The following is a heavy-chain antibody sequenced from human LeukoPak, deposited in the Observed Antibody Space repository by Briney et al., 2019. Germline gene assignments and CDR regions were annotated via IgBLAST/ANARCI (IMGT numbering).Heavy chain of an antibody. V-gene: IGHV1-69*05. CDR3: ARDTLWIHSAGYYFDY. CDR2: IVPIFGTA. D-gene: IGHD5-18*01. J-gene: IGHJ4*02. CDR1: GGTFSSYA. Sequence: SVKVSCKASGGTFSSYAISWVRQAPGQGLEWMGRIVPIFGTANYAQKFQGRVTITTDESTSTAYMELSSLRSEDTAVYYCARDTLWIHSAGYYFDYWGQGTLVTVSS.